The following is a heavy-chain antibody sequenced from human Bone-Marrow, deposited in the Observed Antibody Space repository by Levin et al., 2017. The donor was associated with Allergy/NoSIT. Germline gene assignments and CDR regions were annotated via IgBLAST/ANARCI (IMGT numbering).Heavy chain of an antibody. J-gene: IGHJ4*02. D-gene: IGHD6-13*01. CDR3: AAGADNFAQ. CDR1: GVSLSTYY. CDR2: VYYSGIT. V-gene: IGHV4-59*03. Sequence: SETLSLTCSVSGVSLSTYYWSWIRQSPGKGLEWIGYVYYSGITDYNPSLKSRVTMSLDTSKKQFSLNLKSVTAADSAFYYCAAGADNFAQWGQGTLVTVSS.